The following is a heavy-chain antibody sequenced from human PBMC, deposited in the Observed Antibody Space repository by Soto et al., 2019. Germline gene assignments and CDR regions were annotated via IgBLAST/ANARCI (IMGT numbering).Heavy chain of an antibody. CDR3: VKDESINWYSGHFRH. CDR2: INWNSGSI. CDR1: GFTFDYYA. Sequence: SLRLSCAASGFTFDYYAMHLVRQVPWKGLEWVSGINWNSGSIGYGDSVKGRFAISRDNAKNSLHLQMNSLSAEDTAFYYCVKDESINWYSGHFRHWGQGTLVTVSS. J-gene: IGHJ1*01. D-gene: IGHD6-13*01. V-gene: IGHV3-9*01.